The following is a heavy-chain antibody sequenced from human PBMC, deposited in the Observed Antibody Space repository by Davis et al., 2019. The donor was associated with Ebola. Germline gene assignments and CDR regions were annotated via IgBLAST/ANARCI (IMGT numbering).Heavy chain of an antibody. J-gene: IGHJ4*02. Sequence: ASVKVSCKASGYTFSSYDINWVRQAAGQGLEWMGWMNPNSGNTGYAQKFQGRVTMTRDTSISTAYMELSSLRSEDTAMYYCATEVYPRDSPLGYWGQGTLVTVSS. D-gene: IGHD3-16*02. CDR1: GYTFSSYD. CDR2: MNPNSGNT. CDR3: ATEVYPRDSPLGY. V-gene: IGHV1-8*01.